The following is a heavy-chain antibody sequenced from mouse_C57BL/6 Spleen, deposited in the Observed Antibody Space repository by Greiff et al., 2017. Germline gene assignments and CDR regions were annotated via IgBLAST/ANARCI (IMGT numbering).Heavy chain of an antibody. V-gene: IGHV7-3*01. CDR2: IRNKANGYTT. CDR3: ARYDYDYFDY. CDR1: GFTFTDYY. D-gene: IGHD2-4*01. Sequence: EVKLMESGGGLVQPGGSLSLSCAASGFTFTDYYMSWVRQPPGKALEWLGFIRNKANGYTTEYSASVKGRFTISRDNSQSILYLQMNALRAEDSATYYGARYDYDYFDYWGQGTTLTVSS. J-gene: IGHJ2*01.